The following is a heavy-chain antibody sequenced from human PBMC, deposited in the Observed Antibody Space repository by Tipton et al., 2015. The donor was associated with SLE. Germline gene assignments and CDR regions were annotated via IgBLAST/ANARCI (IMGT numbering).Heavy chain of an antibody. D-gene: IGHD1-26*01. CDR2: LYHSGST. Sequence: TLSLTCAVSGYSINNAYFWGWIRQPPGEGLEWIGSLYHSGSTYYTPSLKSRVTISIDTSKNQFSLKLSSVTAADTAVYYCARGGGSYYDYWGQGTLVTVSS. V-gene: IGHV4-38-2*01. CDR3: ARGGGSYYDY. J-gene: IGHJ4*02. CDR1: GYSINNAYF.